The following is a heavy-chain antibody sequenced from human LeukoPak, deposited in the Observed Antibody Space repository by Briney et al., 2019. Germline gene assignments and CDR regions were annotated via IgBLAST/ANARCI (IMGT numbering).Heavy chain of an antibody. D-gene: IGHD2-15*01. Sequence: GGSLRLSCAASGFTFSSYAMHWVRQAPGKGLEWVAVISYDGSNKYYADSVKGRFTISRDNSKNTLYLQMNSLRAEDTAVYYCAKDPKSCTGGSCYPKSYFDSWGQGSLVTVSS. J-gene: IGHJ4*02. CDR3: AKDPKSCTGGSCYPKSYFDS. CDR1: GFTFSSYA. CDR2: ISYDGSNK. V-gene: IGHV3-30*04.